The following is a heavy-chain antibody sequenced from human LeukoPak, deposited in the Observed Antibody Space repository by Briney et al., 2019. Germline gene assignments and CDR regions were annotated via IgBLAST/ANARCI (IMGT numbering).Heavy chain of an antibody. J-gene: IGHJ5*02. CDR2: IYYRGST. D-gene: IGHD2-15*01. Sequence: TSETLSLTCTVSGGSISSDYWSWIRQPPGKGLEWIGYIYYRGSTNYNPSLKSRVTISVDTSKNQFSLKLSSVTAADTAVYYCAREASGYCSGGSCYSGWFDPWGQGTLVTVSS. CDR1: GGSISSDY. V-gene: IGHV4-59*01. CDR3: AREASGYCSGGSCYSGWFDP.